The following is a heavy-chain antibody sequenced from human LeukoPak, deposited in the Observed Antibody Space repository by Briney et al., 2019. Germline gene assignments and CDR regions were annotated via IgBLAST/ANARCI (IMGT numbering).Heavy chain of an antibody. D-gene: IGHD3-16*02. V-gene: IGHV3-30-3*01. Sequence: GGSLRLSCAASGFPFSNFALHWVRQAPGKGLEWVAVISYDGNNKYHADSVKGRFTISRDNSKNTLYLQMNSLRAEDTAVYYCAREVSLLLDVWGQGTTVTVSS. CDR2: ISYDGNNK. J-gene: IGHJ6*02. CDR3: AREVSLLLDV. CDR1: GFPFSNFA.